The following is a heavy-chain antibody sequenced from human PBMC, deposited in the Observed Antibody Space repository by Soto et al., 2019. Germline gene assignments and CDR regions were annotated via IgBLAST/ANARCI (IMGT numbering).Heavy chain of an antibody. J-gene: IGHJ6*02. Sequence: SVKVSCKASGGTFSSYAISWVRQAPGQGLEWMGGIIPIFGTANYAQKFQGRVTITADESTSTAYMELSSLRSEDTAVYYCARDLLDSEYRQVYGMDVWGQGTTVTVSS. V-gene: IGHV1-69*13. CDR3: ARDLLDSEYRQVYGMDV. CDR1: GGTFSSYA. D-gene: IGHD2-15*01. CDR2: IIPIFGTA.